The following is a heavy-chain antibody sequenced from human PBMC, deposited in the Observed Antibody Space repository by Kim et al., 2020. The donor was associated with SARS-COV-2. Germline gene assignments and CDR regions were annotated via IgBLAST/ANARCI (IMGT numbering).Heavy chain of an antibody. V-gene: IGHV5-10-1*01. Sequence: NYSPSFQGHVSISADTSINTAYLQYNNLKASDTAIYYCARLENYYYYILDVWGQGTTVTVSS. D-gene: IGHD1-1*01. J-gene: IGHJ6*02. CDR3: ARLENYYYYILDV.